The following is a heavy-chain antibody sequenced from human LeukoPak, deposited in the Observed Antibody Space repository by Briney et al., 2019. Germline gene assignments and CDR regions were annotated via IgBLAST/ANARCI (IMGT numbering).Heavy chain of an antibody. CDR1: GFTFTTYA. D-gene: IGHD4-17*01. CDR2: VSGSGSHT. CDR3: AKEVLGGNYGDYAVDY. Sequence: GGSLRLSRAASGFTFTTYAMSWVRQAPGKGLEWVSSVSGSGSHTYYADSVKGRFTISRDNSKNTLDLQMHSLRAEDTALYYCAKEVLGGNYGDYAVDYWGQGTLVTVSS. V-gene: IGHV3-23*01. J-gene: IGHJ4*02.